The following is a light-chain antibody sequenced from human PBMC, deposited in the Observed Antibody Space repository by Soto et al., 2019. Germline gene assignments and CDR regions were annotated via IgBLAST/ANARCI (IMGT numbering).Light chain of an antibody. J-gene: IGLJ1*01. CDR2: DVT. Sequence: QSVLTQPASVSGSPGQSITVSCPGTNSDVGGFNYVSCCQQHPGKAPRLMIYDVTNRPSGVFNRFSGSKSGNTASLTISGLQAEDEADYYCSSYRRGSTYVFVTGTKVTVL. CDR3: SSYRRGSTYV. CDR1: NSDVGGFNY. V-gene: IGLV2-14*01.